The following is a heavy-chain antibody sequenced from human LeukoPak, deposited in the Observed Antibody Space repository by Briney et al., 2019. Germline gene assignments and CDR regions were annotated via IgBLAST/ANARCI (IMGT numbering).Heavy chain of an antibody. CDR2: ISYDGSNK. J-gene: IGHJ3*02. CDR1: GFTFSSYA. Sequence: GRSLRLSRAASGFTFSSYAMHWVRQAPGKGLEWVAVISYDGSNKYYADSVKGRFTISRDNSKNTLYLQMNSLRAEDTAVYYCTRESETFDIWGQGTMVTVSS. V-gene: IGHV3-30-3*01. CDR3: TRESETFDI.